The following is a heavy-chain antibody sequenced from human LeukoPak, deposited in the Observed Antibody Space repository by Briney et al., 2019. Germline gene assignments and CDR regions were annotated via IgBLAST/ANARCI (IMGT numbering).Heavy chain of an antibody. J-gene: IGHJ5*02. CDR3: AREGYCSGGSCYSARPSNWFDP. CDR1: GGTFSSYA. D-gene: IGHD2-15*01. CDR2: IIPIFGTA. Sequence: ASVKVSCKASGGTFSSYAISWVRQAPGQGLEWMGGIIPIFGTANYAQKFQGRVTITADKSTSTAYMELSSLRSEDTAVYYCAREGYCSGGSCYSARPSNWFDPWGQGTLVTVSS. V-gene: IGHV1-69*06.